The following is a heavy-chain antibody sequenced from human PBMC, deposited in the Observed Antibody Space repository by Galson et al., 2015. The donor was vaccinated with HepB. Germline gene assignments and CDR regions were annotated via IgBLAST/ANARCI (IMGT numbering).Heavy chain of an antibody. Sequence: QSGAEVKKPGASVKVSCKASGYTFTSYAMHWVRQAPGQRLEWMGWINAGNGNTKYSQKFQGRVTITRDTSASTAYMELSSLRSEDTAVYYCARDHYGYYDSSGYWDYWGQGTLVTVSS. CDR1: GYTFTSYA. CDR3: ARDHYGYYDSSGYWDY. J-gene: IGHJ4*02. D-gene: IGHD3-22*01. CDR2: INAGNGNT. V-gene: IGHV1-3*01.